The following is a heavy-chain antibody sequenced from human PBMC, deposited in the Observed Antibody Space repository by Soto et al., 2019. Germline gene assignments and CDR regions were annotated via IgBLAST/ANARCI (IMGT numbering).Heavy chain of an antibody. CDR3: ARVVVRDLAIDP. CDR2: IYHSGST. J-gene: IGHJ5*02. V-gene: IGHV4-30-2*01. Sequence: TSETLCLTCAVAGGSISSGGYSWSWIRQPPGKGLEWIGYIYHSGSTYYNPSLKSRVTISVDRSKNQFSLKLSSVTAADTAVYYCARVVVRDLAIDPWGQGTLVTVSS. D-gene: IGHD3-10*01. CDR1: GGSISSGGYS.